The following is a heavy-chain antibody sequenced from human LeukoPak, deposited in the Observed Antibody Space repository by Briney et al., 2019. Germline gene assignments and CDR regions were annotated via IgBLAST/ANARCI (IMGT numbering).Heavy chain of an antibody. CDR2: ISSSSSYI. D-gene: IGHD2-15*01. CDR3: ARDHSYCSGGSCYSLASDF. J-gene: IGHJ3*01. Sequence: GGSLRLSCAASGFTFSTYSMNWVRQAPGKGLEWVSSISSSSSYIYYADSVKGRCTISRDNAKNSLYLQMNSLRAEDTAVYYCARDHSYCSGGSCYSLASDFWGQGTMVTVSS. CDR1: GFTFSTYS. V-gene: IGHV3-21*01.